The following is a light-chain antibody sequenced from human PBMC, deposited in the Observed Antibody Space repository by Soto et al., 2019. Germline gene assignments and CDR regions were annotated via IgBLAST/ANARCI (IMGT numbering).Light chain of an antibody. CDR2: GAS. CDR1: QSVSSK. Sequence: EIVMTQSPSTLSVSPGERATLSCRASQSVSSKLAWYQQKPVQAPRLLIYGASTRATGTPARFSGSGAGTSFTLTISRLESEDFAVYYWQEYNNWPVAFCQGTKVESK. V-gene: IGKV3-15*01. J-gene: IGKJ1*01. CDR3: QEYNNWPVA.